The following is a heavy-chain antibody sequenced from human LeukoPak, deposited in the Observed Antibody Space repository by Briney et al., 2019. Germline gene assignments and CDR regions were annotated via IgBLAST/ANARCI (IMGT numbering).Heavy chain of an antibody. Sequence: GSLRLSCATSGFTFSRHWMSWVGQAQGKGLEWEANINQDGSGKYYVDSVKGRFTISRDNAKNSLYLQMNSLRSEDTAIYYCAEGTTGWGQGTLVTVSS. CDR1: GFTFSRHW. CDR2: INQDGSGK. V-gene: IGHV3-7*01. D-gene: IGHD1-1*01. J-gene: IGHJ1*01. CDR3: AEGTTG.